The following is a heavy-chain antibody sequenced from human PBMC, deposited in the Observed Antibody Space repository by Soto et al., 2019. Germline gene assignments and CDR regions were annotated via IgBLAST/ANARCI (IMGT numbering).Heavy chain of an antibody. D-gene: IGHD6-13*01. CDR1: GGSISNYY. Sequence: SETLSLTCTVSGGSISNYYWTWIRQPAGKGLEWIGRIYSSGATNYNPSLKSRLTMSVHTSKNQFSLKLGSVTAADTALYYCARQTAYSSSWYDYWGQGTLVTVSS. J-gene: IGHJ5*01. V-gene: IGHV4-4*07. CDR3: ARQTAYSSSWYDY. CDR2: IYSSGAT.